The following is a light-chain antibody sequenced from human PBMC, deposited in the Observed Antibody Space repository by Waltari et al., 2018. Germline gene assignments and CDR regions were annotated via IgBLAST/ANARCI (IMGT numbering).Light chain of an antibody. J-gene: IGKJ5*01. V-gene: IGKV2-28*01. Sequence: DIVMTSSPLSLPVTPGEPASTSCSTSQSLLHSNGYNYLDWYLQKPGQSPQLLIYLGSNRASGVPDRFSGSGSGTDFTLKISRVEAEDVGVYYCMQALQTAITFGQGTRLEIK. CDR2: LGS. CDR3: MQALQTAIT. CDR1: QSLLHSNGYNY.